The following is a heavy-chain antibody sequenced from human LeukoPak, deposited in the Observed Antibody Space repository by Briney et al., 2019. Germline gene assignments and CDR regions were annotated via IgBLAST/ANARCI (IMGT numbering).Heavy chain of an antibody. Sequence: GASVKVSCKVSGYALIELSVHWVRQAPGKGLERMGSFNPKDDKTLSARKFQDRIIMTEDTSTETVYMELSRLRSEDTAVYYCATDRGTQWLMLGFDPWGQGTLVTVSS. CDR2: FNPKDDKT. J-gene: IGHJ5*02. CDR1: GYALIELS. V-gene: IGHV1-24*01. D-gene: IGHD6-19*01. CDR3: ATDRGTQWLMLGFDP.